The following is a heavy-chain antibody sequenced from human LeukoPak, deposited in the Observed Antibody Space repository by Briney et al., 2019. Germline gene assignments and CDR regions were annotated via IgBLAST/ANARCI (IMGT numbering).Heavy chain of an antibody. J-gene: IGHJ4*02. Sequence: PSETLSLTCTVSGGSISSYYWSWIRQPAGKGLEWIGRIYTSGSTNYNPSLKSRVTMSVDMSKNQFSLKLSSVTAADTAVYYCARVSVSQRGLGFDYWGQGTLVTVSS. CDR3: ARVSVSQRGLGFDY. CDR2: IYTSGST. V-gene: IGHV4-4*07. CDR1: GGSISSYY. D-gene: IGHD6-25*01.